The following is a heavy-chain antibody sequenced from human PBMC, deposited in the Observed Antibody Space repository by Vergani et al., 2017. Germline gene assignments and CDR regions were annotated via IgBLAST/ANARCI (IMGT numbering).Heavy chain of an antibody. CDR3: LTGTTEPY. V-gene: IGHV3-74*01. CDR2: ISPDGDIT. Sequence: EEQLVESGGGLVQPGGSLRLSCAASGFAFDRYWMHWVRQTPEKGLVWVSRISPDGDITLNADSVKGRFTISRDNARTTLYLRMTNLRAEDTAVYYCLTGTTEPYWGQGTLVTVSS. D-gene: IGHD4-17*01. J-gene: IGHJ4*02. CDR1: GFAFDRYW.